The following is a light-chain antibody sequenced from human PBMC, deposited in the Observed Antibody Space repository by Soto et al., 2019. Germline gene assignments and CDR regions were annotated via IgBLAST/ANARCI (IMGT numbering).Light chain of an antibody. CDR1: SGSIASNY. CDR2: EDN. CDR3: QSYDSSNVV. Sequence: NFMLTQPNSVSESPGKTVTISCTRSSGSIASNYVRWNQQRPGSAPPTVIYEDNQRPSGVPDRFSGSIDSSSNSASLTISGLKTEDEADYYCQSYDSSNVVFGGGTKVTVL. V-gene: IGLV6-57*04. J-gene: IGLJ2*01.